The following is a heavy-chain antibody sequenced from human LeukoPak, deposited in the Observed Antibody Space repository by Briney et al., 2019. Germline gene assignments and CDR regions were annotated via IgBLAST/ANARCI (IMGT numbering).Heavy chain of an antibody. CDR3: ARDLVTYYDFWSSYSTLEY. D-gene: IGHD3-3*01. Sequence: ASVKLSCKASGYTFTSYGISWVRQAPGQGLEWMGWISAYSGNTNYAQKLQGRVTMTTDTSTSTAYMELRSLRADDTAVYYCARDLVTYYDFWSSYSTLEYWGQGTLVTVSS. V-gene: IGHV1-18*01. J-gene: IGHJ4*02. CDR1: GYTFTSYG. CDR2: ISAYSGNT.